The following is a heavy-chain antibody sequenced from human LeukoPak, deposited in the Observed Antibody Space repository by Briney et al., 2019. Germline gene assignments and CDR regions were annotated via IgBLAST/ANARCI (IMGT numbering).Heavy chain of an antibody. CDR1: GGSISSSIYY. J-gene: IGHJ4*02. CDR3: ARDLALGYCPSSSCSSPLFDY. V-gene: IGHV4-39*06. D-gene: IGHD2-2*01. CDR2: IYYSGRT. Sequence: SETLSLTCTVSGGSISSSIYYWGWIRQPPGKGLEWIESIYYSGRTFTNPSLKGRVTTSVDTSKNQFTLKLSSVTAADTAVYYCARDLALGYCPSSSCSSPLFDYWGQGTLVTVSS.